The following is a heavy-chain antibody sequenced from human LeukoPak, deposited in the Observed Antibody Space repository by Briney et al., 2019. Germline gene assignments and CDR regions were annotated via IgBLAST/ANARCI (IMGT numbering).Heavy chain of an antibody. V-gene: IGHV4-59*12. CDR3: ASNSYDSSGYYNDY. D-gene: IGHD3-22*01. Sequence: PSETLSLTCTVSGGSISGYFWSWIRQPPGKGLEFIGYIYYTGSSNYNPSLKSRVTMSVDTSKNQFSLKLSSVTAADTAVYYCASNSYDSSGYYNDYWGQGTLVTVSS. J-gene: IGHJ4*02. CDR1: GGSISGYF. CDR2: IYYTGSS.